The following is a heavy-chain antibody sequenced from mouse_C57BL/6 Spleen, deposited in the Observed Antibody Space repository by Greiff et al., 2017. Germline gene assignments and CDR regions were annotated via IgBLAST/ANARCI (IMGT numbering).Heavy chain of an antibody. J-gene: IGHJ2*01. CDR1: GFTFSSYG. D-gene: IGHD3-2*02. CDR3: ARPISSRQLSPRFDY. CDR2: ISSGGSYT. V-gene: IGHV5-6*01. Sequence: EVKVVESGGDLVKPGGSLKLSCAASGFTFSSYGMSWVRQTPDKRLEWVATISSGGSYTYYPDSVKGRFTISRDHAKNTLYLQMSSLKSEDTAMYYCARPISSRQLSPRFDYWGPGTTLTVSS.